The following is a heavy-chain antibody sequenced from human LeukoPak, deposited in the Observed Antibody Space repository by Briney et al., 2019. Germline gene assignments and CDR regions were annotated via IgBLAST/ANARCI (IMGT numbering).Heavy chain of an antibody. V-gene: IGHV3-30*18. Sequence: GGSLRLSCAASGFTFSSYGMHWVRQAPGKGLEWVAVISSDGSNKYYADSVKGRFTISRDNSMNTLYLQMNSLRAEDTAVYYCAKDPRYSSGWYSNQFYYYYYGMDVWGQGAMLTVSS. D-gene: IGHD6-19*01. CDR2: ISSDGSNK. J-gene: IGHJ6*02. CDR1: GFTFSSYG. CDR3: AKDPRYSSGWYSNQFYYYYYGMDV.